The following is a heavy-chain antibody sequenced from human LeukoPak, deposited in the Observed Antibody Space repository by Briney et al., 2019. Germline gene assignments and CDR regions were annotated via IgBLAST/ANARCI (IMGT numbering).Heavy chain of an antibody. J-gene: IGHJ4*02. D-gene: IGHD5-18*01. CDR2: IYYSGST. CDR3: ARIPDTAMAPV. V-gene: IGHV4-59*01. Sequence: SETLSLTCTVSGGSISSYYWSWIRQPPGKGLEWIGYIYYSGSTNYNPSLKSRVTISVDTSKNQFSLKLSSVTAADTAVYYCARIPDTAMAPVWGQGTLVTVSS. CDR1: GGSISSYY.